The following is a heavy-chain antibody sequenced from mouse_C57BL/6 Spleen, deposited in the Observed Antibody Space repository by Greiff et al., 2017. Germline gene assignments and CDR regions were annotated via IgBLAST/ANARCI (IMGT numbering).Heavy chain of an antibody. V-gene: IGHV1-7*01. CDR2: INPSSGYT. CDR3: ARNLDSSGYAYYAMDD. Sequence: VQLQQPGAELVKPGASVKLSCKASGYTFTSYWMHWVKQRPGQGLEWIGYINPSSGYTKYNQKFKDKATLTVDKSSSTAYMQLSSLTYEDSAVYYSARNLDSSGYAYYAMDDWGQGTSVTVSS. D-gene: IGHD3-2*02. CDR1: GYTFTSYW. J-gene: IGHJ4*01.